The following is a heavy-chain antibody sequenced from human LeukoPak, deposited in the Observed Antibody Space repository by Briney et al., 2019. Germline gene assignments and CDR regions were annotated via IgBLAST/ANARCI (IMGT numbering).Heavy chain of an antibody. J-gene: IGHJ4*02. CDR3: ARDSQVGATPFDY. CDR1: GYSISSGYY. V-gene: IGHV4-38-2*02. Sequence: SETLSLTCTVSGYSISSGYYWGWIRQPPGKGLEWIGSIYHSGGTYYNPSLKSRVTMLVATSKNQFSLKLTSVTAADTAVYYCARDSQVGATPFDYWGQGTLVTVSS. D-gene: IGHD1-26*01. CDR2: IYHSGGT.